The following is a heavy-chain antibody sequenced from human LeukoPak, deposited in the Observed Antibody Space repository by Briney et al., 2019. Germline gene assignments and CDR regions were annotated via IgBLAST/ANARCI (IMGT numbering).Heavy chain of an antibody. V-gene: IGHV4-34*01. J-gene: IGHJ2*01. Sequence: SETLSLTCAVYNESFSGYYWGWIRQPPGKGLEWIGEVNHSGSTNYNPSLKSRVTISGDTSKNQFSLKLSSVTAADTAVYYCARAAGGWLQFFWYFDLWGRGTLVTVSS. CDR1: NESFSGYY. CDR2: VNHSGST. CDR3: ARAAGGWLQFFWYFDL. D-gene: IGHD5-24*01.